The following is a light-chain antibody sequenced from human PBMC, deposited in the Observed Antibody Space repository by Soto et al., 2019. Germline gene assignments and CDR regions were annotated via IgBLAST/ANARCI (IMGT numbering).Light chain of an antibody. J-gene: IGLJ1*01. V-gene: IGLV2-11*01. Sequence: QSVLTQPRSVSGSPGQSVTISCTGTSSDVGGYNYVSWYQQHPGKAPKLMIYDVSKRPSGVPDRFSGSTSGNTASLTISGPQAEDEADYYCCSYAGSYVFGTGTKLTVL. CDR1: SSDVGGYNY. CDR2: DVS. CDR3: CSYAGSYV.